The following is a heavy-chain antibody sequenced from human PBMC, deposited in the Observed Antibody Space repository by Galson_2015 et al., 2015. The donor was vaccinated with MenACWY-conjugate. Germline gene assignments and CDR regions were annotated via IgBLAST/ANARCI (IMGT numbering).Heavy chain of an antibody. V-gene: IGHV1-46*01. CDR3: ARGGDSTGYTYYFDY. J-gene: IGHJ4*02. CDR1: GYTFTKSY. D-gene: IGHD3-22*01. Sequence: SVKVSCRASGYTFTKSYIHWVRQAPGQGLEWMGKIHPTGGSTSHAQQFQGRVTMTRDTSTSTVYMELSSLRSEDTAVYYCARGGDSTGYTYYFDYWGQGTLVTVSS. CDR2: IHPTGGST.